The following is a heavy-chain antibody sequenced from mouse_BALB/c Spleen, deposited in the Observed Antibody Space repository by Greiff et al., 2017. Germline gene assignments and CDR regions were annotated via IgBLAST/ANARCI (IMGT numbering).Heavy chain of an antibody. D-gene: IGHD2-4*01. J-gene: IGHJ3*01. Sequence: EVQRVESGPELMKPGASVKISCKASGYSFTSYYMHWVKQSHGKSLEWIGYIDPFNGGTSYNQKFKGKATLTVDKSSSTAYMHLSSLTSEDSAVYYCARMMITTVFAYWGQGTLVTVSA. CDR3: ARMMITTVFAY. CDR2: IDPFNGGT. V-gene: IGHV1S135*01. CDR1: GYSFTSYY.